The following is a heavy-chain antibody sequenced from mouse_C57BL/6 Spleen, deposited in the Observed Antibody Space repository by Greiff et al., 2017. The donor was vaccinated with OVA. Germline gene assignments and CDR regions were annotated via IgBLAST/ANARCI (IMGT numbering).Heavy chain of an antibody. CDR3: AIDYYGSSGFAY. D-gene: IGHD1-1*01. V-gene: IGHV1-74*01. J-gene: IGHJ3*01. Sequence: QVQLQQPGAELVKPGASVKVSCKASGYTFTSYWMHWVKQRPGQGLEWIGRIHPSDSDTNYNQKFKGKATLTVDRSSSTAYMQLSSLTSEDSAVYYCAIDYYGSSGFAYWGQGTLVTVSA. CDR1: GYTFTSYW. CDR2: IHPSDSDT.